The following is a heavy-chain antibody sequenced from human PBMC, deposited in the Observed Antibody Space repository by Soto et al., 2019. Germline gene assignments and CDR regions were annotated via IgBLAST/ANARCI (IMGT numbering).Heavy chain of an antibody. CDR3: AKIGGVPTTILYYFDY. J-gene: IGHJ4*02. D-gene: IGHD1-26*01. CDR2: VSGSGGGT. CDR1: GFAFSSYI. V-gene: IGHV3-23*01. Sequence: EVQLLESGGGLVQPGGSLRLSCAASGFAFSSYIMSWVRQSPGKGLEWVSAVSGSGGGTFYADSIKGRFTISRDNSKNTLYLQMNSLRAEDTAIYYCAKIGGVPTTILYYFDYWGQGTLVTVSS.